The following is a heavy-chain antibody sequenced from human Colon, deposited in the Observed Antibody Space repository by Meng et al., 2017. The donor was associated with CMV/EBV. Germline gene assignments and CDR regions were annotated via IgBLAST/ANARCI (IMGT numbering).Heavy chain of an antibody. CDR3: AKYSSSSLSFES. V-gene: IGHV3-30*04. Sequence: GESLKISCAASGFTFSSYAMHWVRQAPGKGLEWVAVISYDGSNKYYADSVKGRFTISRDNSKNTPYLQMNSLRAEDTAVYYCAKYSSSSLSFESWGQGTLVTVSS. J-gene: IGHJ4*02. CDR1: GFTFSSYA. CDR2: ISYDGSNK. D-gene: IGHD6-6*01.